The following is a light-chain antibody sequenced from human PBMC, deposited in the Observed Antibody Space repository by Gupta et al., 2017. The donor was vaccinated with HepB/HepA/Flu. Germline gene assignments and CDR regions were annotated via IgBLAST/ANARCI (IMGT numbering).Light chain of an antibody. J-gene: IGLJ2*01. CDR3: QTFDSSLSGVV. CDR2: GNT. CDR1: SSNIGAGYD. V-gene: IGLV1-40*01. Sequence: QSVLTQPPSVSVAPGQRGTISCTGSSSNIGAGYDVNWYHQLPGTAPKLLIYGNTNRPSGIPDRFSGSKSGTSASLGITGLQAEDEADYYGQTFDSSLSGVVFGVGTKLTVL.